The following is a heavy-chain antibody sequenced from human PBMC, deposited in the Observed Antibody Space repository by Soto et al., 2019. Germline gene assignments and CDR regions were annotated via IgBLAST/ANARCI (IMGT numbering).Heavy chain of an antibody. J-gene: IGHJ4*02. CDR3: ARHRYGRDGYNPFDY. Sequence: ASVKVSCKASGYTFTSYGISWVRQAPGQGLEWMGWISAYNGNTNYAQKLQGRVTMTTDTSTSTAYMELRSLRSDDTAMYYCARHRYGRDGYNPFDYWGQGTLVTVSS. D-gene: IGHD5-12*01. CDR1: GYTFTSYG. V-gene: IGHV1-18*01. CDR2: ISAYNGNT.